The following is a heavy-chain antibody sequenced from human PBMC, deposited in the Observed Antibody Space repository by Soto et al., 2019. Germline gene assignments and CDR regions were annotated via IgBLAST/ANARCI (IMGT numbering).Heavy chain of an antibody. D-gene: IGHD3-9*01. CDR1: GYTFTSYG. CDR3: ARFESRGLYYYYYYGMDV. Sequence: ASVKVSCKASGYTFTSYGISWVRQAPGQGLEWMGWISAYNGNTNYAQKLQGRVTMTTDTSTSTAYMELRSLRSDDTAVYYCARFESRGLYYYYYYGMDVWGQGTTVTV. CDR2: ISAYNGNT. J-gene: IGHJ6*02. V-gene: IGHV1-18*01.